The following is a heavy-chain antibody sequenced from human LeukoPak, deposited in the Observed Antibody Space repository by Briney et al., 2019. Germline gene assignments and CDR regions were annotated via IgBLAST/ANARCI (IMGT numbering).Heavy chain of an antibody. Sequence: AGGSLRLSCAASGFTVSSNYMSWVRQAPGKGLEWVSVIYSGGSTYYADSVKGRFTISRDNSKNTLYLQMNSLRAEDTAVYYCARSKAGMYYYDSSGYYFGDWGQGILVTVSS. CDR3: ARSKAGMYYYDSSGYYFGD. CDR1: GFTVSSNY. V-gene: IGHV3-53*01. CDR2: IYSGGST. J-gene: IGHJ4*02. D-gene: IGHD3-22*01.